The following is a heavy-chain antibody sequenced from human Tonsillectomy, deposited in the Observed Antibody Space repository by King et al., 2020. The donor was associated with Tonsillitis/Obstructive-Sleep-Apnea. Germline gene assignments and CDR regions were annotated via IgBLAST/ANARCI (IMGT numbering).Heavy chain of an antibody. Sequence: VQLVESGGGVVQPGRSLRLSCAASGFTFSTYAMHWVRQAPGKGLEWVAVISYDGSNKYYADSVKGRFTISRDNSKNTLYLQMNSLRTEDTAVYYCARARDCRSTSCYNAFDIWGQGTMVTVSS. V-gene: IGHV3-30*04. CDR1: GFTFSTYA. J-gene: IGHJ3*02. CDR3: ARARDCRSTSCYNAFDI. D-gene: IGHD2-2*02. CDR2: ISYDGSNK.